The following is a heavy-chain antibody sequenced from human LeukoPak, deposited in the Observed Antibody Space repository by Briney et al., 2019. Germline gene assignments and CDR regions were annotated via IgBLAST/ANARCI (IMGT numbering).Heavy chain of an antibody. CDR3: ARGTDIVVVPAAIRDAFDI. V-gene: IGHV4-34*01. CDR2: INHSGST. J-gene: IGHJ3*02. CDR1: GGSITGGFYY. D-gene: IGHD2-2*01. Sequence: SETLSLTCAVSGGSITGGFYYWNWIRQPPGKGLEWIGEINHSGSTNYNPSLKSRVTISVDTSKNQFSLKLSSVTAADTAVYYCARGTDIVVVPAAIRDAFDIWGQGTMVTVSS.